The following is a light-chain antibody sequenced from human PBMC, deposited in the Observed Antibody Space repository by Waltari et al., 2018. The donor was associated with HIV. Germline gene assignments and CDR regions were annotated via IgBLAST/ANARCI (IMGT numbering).Light chain of an antibody. V-gene: IGKV1-9*01. CDR1: QDISTY. CDR2: GAS. J-gene: IGKJ4*01. CDR3: QQLHSFPLI. Sequence: DIQLTQSPSFLSSHVGDRVTISCRVSQDISTYLAWYQQKTGEAPKLLIHGASTLHRGVTSRFSGSGSGTDFTLTIKNLRPEDFAIYYCQQLHSFPLIFGGGTKVE.